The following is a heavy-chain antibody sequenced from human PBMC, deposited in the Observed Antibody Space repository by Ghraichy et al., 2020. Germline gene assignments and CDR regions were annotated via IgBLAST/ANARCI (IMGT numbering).Heavy chain of an antibody. CDR2: TSYDGSNK. CDR1: GFTFSRYG. Sequence: GGSLRLSCAASGFTFSRYGMHWVRQAPGKGLEWVAVTSYDGSNKYYADSVKGRFTISRDNSKNTLSLQMNSLSAEDTAVYYCAKERDSSGYYSFRGDYYGMDVWGQGTTVTVSS. CDR3: AKERDSSGYYSFRGDYYGMDV. V-gene: IGHV3-30*18. J-gene: IGHJ6*02. D-gene: IGHD3-22*01.